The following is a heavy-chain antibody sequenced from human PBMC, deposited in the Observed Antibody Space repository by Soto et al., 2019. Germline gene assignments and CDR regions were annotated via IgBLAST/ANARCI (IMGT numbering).Heavy chain of an antibody. CDR1: GFTFSSYW. Sequence: EVQLVESGGGLVQPGGSLRLSCAASGFTFSSYWMHWVRQAPGKGLVWVSRINSDESSTNYADSVKGRFTISRDNAKNTQYPQVISLRSEDTAVYYCVLGLVAGADPQDYYYHGMDVWGRGTTVAVS. CDR3: VLGLVAGADPQDYYYHGMDV. D-gene: IGHD6-19*01. V-gene: IGHV3-74*01. J-gene: IGHJ6*02. CDR2: INSDESST.